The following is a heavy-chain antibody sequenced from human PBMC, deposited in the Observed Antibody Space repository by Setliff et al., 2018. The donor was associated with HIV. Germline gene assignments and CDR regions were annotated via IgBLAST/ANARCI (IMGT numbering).Heavy chain of an antibody. CDR1: GYTLVELS. CDR2: HNPGDGET. J-gene: IGHJ4*02. V-gene: IGHV1-24*01. CDR3: TTFYNSGSLTSFDH. D-gene: IGHD3-10*01. Sequence: ASVKVSCKVSGYTLVELSMHWVRQAPGKGLEWMGGHNPGDGETIYAQKFQGRVTMTEEISKDTAYMELTSLRSEDTAVYYCTTFYNSGSLTSFDHWGQGALVTVPA.